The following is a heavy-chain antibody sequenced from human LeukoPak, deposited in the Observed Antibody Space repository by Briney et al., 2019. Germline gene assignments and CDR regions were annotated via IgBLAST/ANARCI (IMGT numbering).Heavy chain of an antibody. CDR3: AREPLRGSYFNYYYYMDV. CDR2: INPNSGGT. J-gene: IGHJ6*03. CDR1: GYTFTGYY. D-gene: IGHD1-26*01. Sequence: GASVKVSCKASGYTFTGYYMHWVRQAPGQGLEWMGWINPNSGGTNYAQKLQGRVTMTTDTSTSTAYMELRSLRSDDTAVYYCAREPLRGSYFNYYYYMDVWGKGTTVTISS. V-gene: IGHV1-2*02.